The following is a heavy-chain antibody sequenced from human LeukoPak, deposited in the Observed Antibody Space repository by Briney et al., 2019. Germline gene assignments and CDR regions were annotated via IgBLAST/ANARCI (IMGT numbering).Heavy chain of an antibody. CDR1: GFTFSSYA. CDR2: ISGSGGST. V-gene: IGHV3-23*01. D-gene: IGHD2-2*01. Sequence: GRSLRLSCAASGFTFSSYAMSWVRQAPGKGLEWVSAISGSGGSTYYADSVKGRFTISRDNSKNTLYLQMNSLRAEDTAVYYCAKDAREYQLLWNYYYGMDVWGQGTTVTVSS. J-gene: IGHJ6*02. CDR3: AKDAREYQLLWNYYYGMDV.